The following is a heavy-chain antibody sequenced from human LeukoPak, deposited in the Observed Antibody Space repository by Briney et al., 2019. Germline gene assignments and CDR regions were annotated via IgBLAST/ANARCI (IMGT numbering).Heavy chain of an antibody. D-gene: IGHD4-17*01. CDR1: GGTFSSYA. J-gene: IGHJ4*02. CDR3: VRAKTVTSAFDY. Sequence: ASVKVSCKASGGTFSSYAISWVRQAPGQGLEWMGRIIPILGIANYAQKFQGRVTITADKSTSTAYMELSSLRSEDTAMYYCVRAKTVTSAFDYWRQGTLVTVSS. V-gene: IGHV1-69*04. CDR2: IIPILGIA.